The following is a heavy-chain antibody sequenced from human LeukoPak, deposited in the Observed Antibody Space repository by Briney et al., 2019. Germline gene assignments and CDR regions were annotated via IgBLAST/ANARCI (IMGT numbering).Heavy chain of an antibody. CDR2: LTWNADRT. Sequence: GGSLRLSCAASGFTFDDYTMYWVRQPPGKGLEWVSLLTWNADRTYYADSVKGRFTISRDNSKNSLYLQMNSLKIEDTALYYCATDIAVAATGGAFDYWGQGTLVTVSS. J-gene: IGHJ4*02. CDR3: ATDIAVAATGGAFDY. D-gene: IGHD2-15*01. V-gene: IGHV3-43*01. CDR1: GFTFDDYT.